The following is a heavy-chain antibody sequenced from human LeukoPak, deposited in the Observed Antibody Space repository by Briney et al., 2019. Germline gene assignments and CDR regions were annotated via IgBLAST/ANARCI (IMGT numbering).Heavy chain of an antibody. CDR3: ARPLRNSGYFGD. D-gene: IGHD1-14*01. V-gene: IGHV3-72*01. J-gene: IGHJ4*02. CDR1: GFSLSHHY. CDR2: TRDKANKYTT. Sequence: PSGSLTLPCLASGFSLSHHYMGWLRQDPPAAMEWAGRTRDKANKYTTEYAASVKGRFTISRDDSKNSLYLEMNSLKTEDTVVYYCARPLRNSGYFGDWGQGTLVSVSS.